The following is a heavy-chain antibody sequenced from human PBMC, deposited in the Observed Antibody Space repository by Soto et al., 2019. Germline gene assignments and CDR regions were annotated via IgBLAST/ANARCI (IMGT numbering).Heavy chain of an antibody. CDR2: TYYRSKWYN. Sequence: SQTLSLTCAISVDSVSSNSAAWNWIRQSPSRGLEWLGRTYYRSKWYNDYAISVKSRITINPDTSKNQFSLQLNSVTPEDTAVYYCARSRVAEVVVRGVIIRLASDYYYYGMDVWGQGTTVTVSS. J-gene: IGHJ6*02. V-gene: IGHV6-1*01. CDR3: ARSRVAEVVVRGVIIRLASDYYYYGMDV. D-gene: IGHD3-10*01. CDR1: VDSVSSNSAA.